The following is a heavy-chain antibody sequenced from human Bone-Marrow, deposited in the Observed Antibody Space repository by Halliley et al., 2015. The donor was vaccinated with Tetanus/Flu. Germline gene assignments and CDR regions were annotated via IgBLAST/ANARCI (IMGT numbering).Heavy chain of an antibody. CDR3: ATDVGPTGSFFDF. Sequence: SLRLSCAASGFVFYYYGMSWVRQAPGKGLDWVATISADGRNTHYSDSVRGHVVVSRDNSKDTLYLQIHSLRADDTAVYYCATDVGPTGSFFDFWGQGSLVTVSS. CDR1: GFVFYYYG. CDR2: ISADGRNT. D-gene: IGHD6-25*01. J-gene: IGHJ4*02. V-gene: IGHV3-23*01.